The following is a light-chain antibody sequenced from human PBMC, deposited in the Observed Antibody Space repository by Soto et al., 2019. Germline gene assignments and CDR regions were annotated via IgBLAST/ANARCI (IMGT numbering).Light chain of an antibody. J-gene: IGKJ5*01. CDR2: DAS. CDR1: QSVSNY. Sequence: EVVLTQSPATLSLSPGERATLSCRVSQSVSNYLAWYQQKPGQAPRLLIYDASSRATGIPDRFSGSGSGTDFTLTISSLEPEDFAVYDCQQRSSWPPITFGQGTRLEIK. V-gene: IGKV3-11*01. CDR3: QQRSSWPPIT.